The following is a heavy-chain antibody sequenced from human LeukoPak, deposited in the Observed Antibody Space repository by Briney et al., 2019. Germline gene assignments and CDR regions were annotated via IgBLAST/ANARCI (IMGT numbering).Heavy chain of an antibody. CDR3: ARAGRDGYSPFDY. CDR2: IIPIFGTA. J-gene: IGHJ4*02. V-gene: IGHV1-69*05. Sequence: ASVKVSCKASGGTFSSYAISWVRQAPGQGLEWMGRIIPIFGTANYAQKFQGRVTITTDESTSTAYMELSSLRSEDTAVYYCARAGRDGYSPFDYWGQGTLVTVSS. CDR1: GGTFSSYA. D-gene: IGHD5-24*01.